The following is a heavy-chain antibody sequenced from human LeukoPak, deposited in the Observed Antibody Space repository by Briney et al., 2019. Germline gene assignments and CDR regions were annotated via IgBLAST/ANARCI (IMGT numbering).Heavy chain of an antibody. CDR1: GFTFSSYE. Sequence: GGSLRLSCAASGFTFSSYEMNWVRQAPGKGLEWVSYISSSGSTIYYADSVKGRFTTSRDNAKNSLYLQMNSLRAEGTAVYYCAREETSSGWNFDYWGQGTLVTVSS. J-gene: IGHJ4*02. D-gene: IGHD6-19*01. CDR2: ISSSGSTI. CDR3: AREETSSGWNFDY. V-gene: IGHV3-48*03.